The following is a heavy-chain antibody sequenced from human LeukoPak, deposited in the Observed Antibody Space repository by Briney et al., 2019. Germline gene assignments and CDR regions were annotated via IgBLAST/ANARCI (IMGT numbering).Heavy chain of an antibody. Sequence: GASVKVSFKASGYTFTGYYMHWVRQAPGQGLEWMGWINPNSGGTNYAQKFQGRVTMTRDTSISTAYMELSRLRSDDTAVYYCARDLKLRGSYFDYWGQGTLVTVSS. D-gene: IGHD1-26*01. CDR2: INPNSGGT. V-gene: IGHV1-2*02. J-gene: IGHJ4*02. CDR3: ARDLKLRGSYFDY. CDR1: GYTFTGYY.